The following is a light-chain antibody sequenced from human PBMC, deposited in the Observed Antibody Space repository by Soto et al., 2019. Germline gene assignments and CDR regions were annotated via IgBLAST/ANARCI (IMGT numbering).Light chain of an antibody. Sequence: DIQMTQSPSSLSASVGDGVTITCRASQTISTYLNWYQQKPGKAPKLLIYAASRLQSGVPSRFSGSGSGTDFTLTISSLQPEDFATYYCQQSHSIPYTFGQGTKLEIK. CDR1: QTISTY. V-gene: IGKV1-39*01. CDR3: QQSHSIPYT. CDR2: AAS. J-gene: IGKJ2*01.